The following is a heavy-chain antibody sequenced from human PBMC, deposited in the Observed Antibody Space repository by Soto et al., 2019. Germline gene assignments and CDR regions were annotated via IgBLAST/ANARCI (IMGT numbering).Heavy chain of an antibody. CDR3: ARKFGSSWAPFDY. V-gene: IGHV4-4*02. CDR1: GGSISSNNW. J-gene: IGHJ4*02. CDR2: IYHSGST. D-gene: IGHD6-13*01. Sequence: QVQLQESGPGLVKPSGTLSLTCAVSGGSISSNNWWSWVRQPPGKGLEWIGQIYHSGSTNYNPSLKSRVTISVDKSTNQFSLKLNSVTAADTALYYCARKFGSSWAPFDYWGQGTLVTVSS.